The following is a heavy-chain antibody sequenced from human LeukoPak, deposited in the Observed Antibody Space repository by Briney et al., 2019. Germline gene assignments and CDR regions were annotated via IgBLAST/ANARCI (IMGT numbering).Heavy chain of an antibody. D-gene: IGHD3-3*01. J-gene: IGHJ5*02. Sequence: SVKVSCKASGGTLSSYAISWVRQAPGRGLEWMGRIIPIFGTANYAQKFQGRVTITTDESTSTAYMELSSLRSEDTAVYYCARTNYDFWSGYHWFDPWGQGTLVTVSS. CDR2: IIPIFGTA. V-gene: IGHV1-69*05. CDR3: ARTNYDFWSGYHWFDP. CDR1: GGTLSSYA.